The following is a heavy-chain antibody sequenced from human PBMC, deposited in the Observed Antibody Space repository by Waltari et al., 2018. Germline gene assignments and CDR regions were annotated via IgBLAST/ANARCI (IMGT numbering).Heavy chain of an antibody. CDR1: GYTFTGYY. D-gene: IGHD3-22*01. CDR3: ATQRDYDDVSAYRDLDY. V-gene: IGHV1-2*02. J-gene: IGHJ4*02. Sequence: QVQLVQSGAEVKKPGASVKVSCKASGYTFTGYYMHWVRQAPGQGREWMGWINPNSGGTNYAQKFQGRVTMTRDTSISTAYMELSRLTSDDTAVYYCATQRDYDDVSAYRDLDYWGQGTLVSVSS. CDR2: INPNSGGT.